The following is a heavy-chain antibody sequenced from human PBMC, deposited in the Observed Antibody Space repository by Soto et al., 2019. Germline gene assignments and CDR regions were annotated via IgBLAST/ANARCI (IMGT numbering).Heavy chain of an antibody. Sequence: SETLSLTCSVSGGSISSSSYYWGWIRQPPGKGLEWIGNIYYSGSTYYNPSLKSRVTISVDTSKNQFSLKLSSVTAADTAVYYCARDRGYCSGGSCYPDAFDIWGQGTMVTVSS. CDR1: GGSISSSSYY. J-gene: IGHJ3*02. CDR3: ARDRGYCSGGSCYPDAFDI. V-gene: IGHV4-39*07. D-gene: IGHD2-15*01. CDR2: IYYSGST.